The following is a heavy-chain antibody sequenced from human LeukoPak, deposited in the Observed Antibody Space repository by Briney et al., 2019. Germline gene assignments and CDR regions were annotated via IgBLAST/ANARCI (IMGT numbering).Heavy chain of an antibody. J-gene: IGHJ3*02. V-gene: IGHV4-4*07. D-gene: IGHD3-16*02. CDR3: ARSRIYDYVWGSYRKGDAFDI. CDR1: GGSISSDY. Sequence: SETLSLTCTVSGGSISSDYWSWIRQPAGKGLEWIGRIYTSGSTNYNPSLKSRVTMSVDTSKNQFSLKLSSVTAADTAVYYCARSRIYDYVWGSYRKGDAFDIWGQGTMVTVSS. CDR2: IYTSGST.